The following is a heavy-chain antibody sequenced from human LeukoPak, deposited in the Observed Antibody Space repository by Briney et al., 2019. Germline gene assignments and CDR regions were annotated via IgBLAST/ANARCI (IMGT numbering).Heavy chain of an antibody. CDR2: INAYTGNT. V-gene: IGHV1-18*04. Sequence: GASVKVSCKASGYTFTGYYMHWVRQAPGQGLEWMGWINAYTGNTNYAQKLQGRVTMTTDTSTSTAYMELRSLRSDDTAVYYCARAHPEYYDSSGYNPLDFWGQGTLVTVSS. D-gene: IGHD3-22*01. CDR1: GYTFTGYY. J-gene: IGHJ4*02. CDR3: ARAHPEYYDSSGYNPLDF.